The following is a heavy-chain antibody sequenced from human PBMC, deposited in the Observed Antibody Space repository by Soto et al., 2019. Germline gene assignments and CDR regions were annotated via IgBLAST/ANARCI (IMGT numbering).Heavy chain of an antibody. CDR1: GYTFTGYY. J-gene: IGHJ4*02. V-gene: IGHV1-2*02. CDR2: INPNSGGT. Sequence: GASVKVSCKASGYTFTGYYMHWVRQAPGQGLEWMGWINPNSGGTNYAQKFQGRVTMTRDTSISTAYMELSRLRSDDTAVYYCARVRGGSYERYYFDYWGQGTLVTVSS. D-gene: IGHD1-26*01. CDR3: ARVRGGSYERYYFDY.